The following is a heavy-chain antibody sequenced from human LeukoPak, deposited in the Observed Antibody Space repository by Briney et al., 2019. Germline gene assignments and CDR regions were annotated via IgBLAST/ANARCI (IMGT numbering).Heavy chain of an antibody. D-gene: IGHD2-8*01. J-gene: IGHJ4*02. CDR3: ARGRYCTNGVCYRRVVDY. CDR1: GYTFTSYD. Sequence: ASVKVSCTASGYTFTSYDINWVRQATGQGLEWMGWMNPNSGNTGYAQKFQGRVTMTRNTSISTAYMELSSLRSEDTAVYYCARGRYCTNGVCYRRVVDYWGQGTLVTVSS. V-gene: IGHV1-8*01. CDR2: MNPNSGNT.